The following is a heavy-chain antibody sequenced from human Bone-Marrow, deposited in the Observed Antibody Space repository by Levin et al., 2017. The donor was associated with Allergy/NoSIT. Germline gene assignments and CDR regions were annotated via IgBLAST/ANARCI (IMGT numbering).Heavy chain of an antibody. J-gene: IGHJ6*02. V-gene: IGHV3-30*03. CDR2: ISYDGSNK. Sequence: GESLKISCAASGFTFSSYGMHWVRQAPGKGLEWVAVISYDGSNKYYADSVKGRFTISRDNSKNTLYLQMNSLRAEDTAVYYCATQKGGSSGSEPLNYYYYYGMDVWGQGTTVTVSS. CDR1: GFTFSSYG. D-gene: IGHD3-22*01. CDR3: ATQKGGSSGSEPLNYYYYYGMDV.